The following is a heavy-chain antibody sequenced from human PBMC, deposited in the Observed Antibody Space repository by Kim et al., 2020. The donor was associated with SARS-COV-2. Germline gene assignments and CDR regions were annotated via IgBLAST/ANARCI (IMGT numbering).Heavy chain of an antibody. CDR3: AKDHGSILTGYCPDY. J-gene: IGHJ4*02. CDR1: GFTFSSYG. CDR2: ISYDGSNK. D-gene: IGHD3-9*01. Sequence: GGSLRLSCAGSGFTFSSYGMHWVRQAPGKGLEWVAIISYDGSNKYYADSVKGRFTLSRDNSKNKLYLQMNSLRAEDTAVYYCAKDHGSILTGYCPDYWGQGTLVTVSS. V-gene: IGHV3-30*18.